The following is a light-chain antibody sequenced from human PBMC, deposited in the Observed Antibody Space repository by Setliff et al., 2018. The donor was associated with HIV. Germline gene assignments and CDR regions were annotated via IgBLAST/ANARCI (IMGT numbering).Light chain of an antibody. J-gene: IGLJ1*01. CDR2: EVN. CDR3: SSYTSISTYV. Sequence: QSVLTQPPSVSGSPGQSVTISCTGTSSDVGSYNRVSWYQQPPGTAPKLMIYEVNNRPSGAPDRFSGSKSGNTASLTISGLQAEDEADYYCSSYTSISTYVFGTGTKV. CDR1: SSDVGSYNR. V-gene: IGLV2-18*02.